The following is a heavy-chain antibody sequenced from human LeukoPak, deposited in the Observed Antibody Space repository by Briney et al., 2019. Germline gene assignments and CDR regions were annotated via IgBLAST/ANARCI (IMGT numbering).Heavy chain of an antibody. V-gene: IGHV4-59*01. CDR1: GGSISGYY. Sequence: PSETLSLTCTVSGGSISGYYWDWSWQSPGKGLEWIGYINSGGGTDYNPSLKSRVTISVDTSKNQFTLNLRSVTAADTAVYYCARDVGGGPFFDYWGQGTLVTVSS. CDR2: INSGGGT. D-gene: IGHD2-15*01. J-gene: IGHJ4*02. CDR3: ARDVGGGPFFDY.